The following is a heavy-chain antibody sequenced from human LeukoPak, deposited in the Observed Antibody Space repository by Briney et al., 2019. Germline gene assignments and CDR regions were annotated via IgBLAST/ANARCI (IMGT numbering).Heavy chain of an antibody. J-gene: IGHJ4*02. D-gene: IGHD5-24*01. Sequence: VQPGGSLRLSCAVSGFTVSDVHMSWVRQAPGKGLEWVSTLYSGGNRFYADSVKGRFTTSRDNSKNTLYFQTNNLRAEDTAVYYCATGRDAYKSGCWGQGTLVTV. V-gene: IGHV3-66*01. CDR2: LYSGGNR. CDR3: ATGRDAYKSGC. CDR1: GFTVSDVH.